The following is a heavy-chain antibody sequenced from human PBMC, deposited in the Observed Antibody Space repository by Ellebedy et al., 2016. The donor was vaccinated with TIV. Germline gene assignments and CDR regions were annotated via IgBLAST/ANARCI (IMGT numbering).Heavy chain of an antibody. J-gene: IGHJ4*02. CDR3: AKGSPYYDSSGYPPDY. V-gene: IGHV3-23*01. CDR1: GFTFSSYA. Sequence: GGSLRLXCAASGFTFSSYAMSWVRQAPGKGLEWVSAISGSGGSTYYADSVKGRFTISRDNSKNTLYLQMNSLRAEDTAVYYCAKGSPYYDSSGYPPDYWGQGTLVTVSS. D-gene: IGHD3-22*01. CDR2: ISGSGGST.